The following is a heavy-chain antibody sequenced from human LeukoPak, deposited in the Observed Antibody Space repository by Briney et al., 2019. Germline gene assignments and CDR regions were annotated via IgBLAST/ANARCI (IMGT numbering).Heavy chain of an antibody. V-gene: IGHV1-8*01. D-gene: IGHD4-17*01. J-gene: IGHJ5*02. CDR1: GYTFTSYD. CDR2: MNPNSGNT. CDR3: ARVRSAVTTLAKRNWFDP. Sequence: ASVKVSCKASGYTFTSYDINWVRQATGQGLEWMGWMNPNSGNTGYAQKFQGRVTMTSNTSISTAYMEPSSLRSEDTAVYYCARVRSAVTTLAKRNWFDPWGQGTLVTVSS.